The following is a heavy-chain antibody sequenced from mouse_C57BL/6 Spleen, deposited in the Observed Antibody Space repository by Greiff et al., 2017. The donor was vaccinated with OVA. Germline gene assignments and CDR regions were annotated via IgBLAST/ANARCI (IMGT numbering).Heavy chain of an antibody. CDR3: ARSPMVTRKFDD. J-gene: IGHJ2*01. CDR2: IDPSDSET. Sequence: VQLQQPGAELVRPGSSVKLSCKASGYTFTSYWMHWVKPRPIQGLEWIGNIDPSDSETHYNQKFKDKATLTVDKSSSTAYMQLSSLTSEDSAVYYCARSPMVTRKFDDWGQGTTLTVSS. D-gene: IGHD2-2*01. V-gene: IGHV1-52*01. CDR1: GYTFTSYW.